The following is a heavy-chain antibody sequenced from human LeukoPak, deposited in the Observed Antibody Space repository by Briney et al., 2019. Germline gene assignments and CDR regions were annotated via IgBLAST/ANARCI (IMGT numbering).Heavy chain of an antibody. CDR2: ISSSSSTI. J-gene: IGHJ4*02. CDR1: GFTFSSYS. V-gene: IGHV3-48*01. D-gene: IGHD3-22*01. CDR3: ARDSPGVYSSGDF. Sequence: GGSLRLSCAASGFTFSSYSMNWVRQAPGKGLERVSYISSSSSTIYYADSVKGRFTISRDNAKNSLYLQMNSLRAEDTAVYYCARDSPGVYSSGDFWGQGTLVVVSS.